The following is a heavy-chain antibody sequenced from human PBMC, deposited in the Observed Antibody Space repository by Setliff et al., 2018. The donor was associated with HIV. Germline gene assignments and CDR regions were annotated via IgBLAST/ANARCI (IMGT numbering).Heavy chain of an antibody. J-gene: IGHJ3*02. V-gene: IGHV1-24*01. CDR2: FDPEDGET. CDR1: GYTLTELS. Sequence: ASVKVSCKVSGYTLTELSMHWVRQAPGKGLEWMGGFDPEDGETIYAQKFQGRVTMTEDTSTDTGYMELSSLRSEDTAVYYCATDRILGYCSSTSCSNAFDIWGQGTMVTVSS. CDR3: ATDRILGYCSSTSCSNAFDI. D-gene: IGHD2-2*01.